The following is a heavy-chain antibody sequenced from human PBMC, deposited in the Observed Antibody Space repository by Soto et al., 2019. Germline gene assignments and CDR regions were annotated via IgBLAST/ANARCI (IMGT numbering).Heavy chain of an antibody. CDR3: AKGYNSGWSFFDY. D-gene: IGHD6-19*01. CDR1: GFTFSSYA. J-gene: IGHJ4*02. CDR2: ITGSGGST. V-gene: IGHV3-23*01. Sequence: GGSLRLSCAASGFTFSSYAMSWVRQAPGKGLEWVSVITGSGGSTYYADSVKGRFTIARDNSKNTLYLQMNSLRADDTAVYFCAKGYNSGWSFFDYWGQGALVTVSS.